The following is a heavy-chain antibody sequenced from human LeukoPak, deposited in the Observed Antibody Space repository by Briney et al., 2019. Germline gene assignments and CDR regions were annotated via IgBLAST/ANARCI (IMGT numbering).Heavy chain of an antibody. D-gene: IGHD3-9*01. CDR3: ARGGYDILTGYYHHYYFDY. CDR2: ISAYNGNT. CDR1: GYTFTGYY. J-gene: IGHJ4*02. V-gene: IGHV1-18*04. Sequence: ASVKVSCKASGYTFTGYYMHWVRQAPGQGLEWMGWISAYNGNTNYAQKLQGRVTMTTDTSTSTAYMELRSLRSDDTAVYYCARGGYDILTGYYHHYYFDYWGQGTLVTVSS.